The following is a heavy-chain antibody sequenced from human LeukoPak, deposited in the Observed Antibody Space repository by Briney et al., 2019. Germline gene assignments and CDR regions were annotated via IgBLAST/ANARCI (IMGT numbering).Heavy chain of an antibody. CDR3: ARSGMVTHAFDI. CDR2: IYTSGST. J-gene: IGHJ3*02. V-gene: IGHV4-4*07. CDR1: GGSISTYY. Sequence: PSETLSLTCTVSGGSISTYYWSWIRQPAGKGLEWIGRIYTSGSTNYNPSLESRVTMSVDTSTNQFSLKLSSVTAADTAVYYCARSGMVTHAFDIWGQGTMVTVSS. D-gene: IGHD5-18*01.